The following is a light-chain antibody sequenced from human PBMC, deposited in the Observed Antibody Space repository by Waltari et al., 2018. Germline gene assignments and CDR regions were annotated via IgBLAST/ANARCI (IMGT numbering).Light chain of an antibody. Sequence: DIQLPQYPSFLSASVGDRVTITCRASQGIATFLTWYQLKPGKAPELLIYDASTLQTGVPSRFSASGSGTDFTLTISSLQPEDFATYYCQQFNTFPLTFGGGTKVEVK. CDR2: DAS. J-gene: IGKJ4*01. V-gene: IGKV1-9*01. CDR3: QQFNTFPLT. CDR1: QGIATF.